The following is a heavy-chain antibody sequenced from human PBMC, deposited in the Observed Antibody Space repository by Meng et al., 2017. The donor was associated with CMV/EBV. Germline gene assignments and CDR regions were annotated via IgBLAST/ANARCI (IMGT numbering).Heavy chain of an antibody. Sequence: QVPLLRDGAVETKPGASVNDSCKAAGYNFTGYYMHWVRQAPGQGLEWIGWINPNNGGTNYAQKFQGRVTMTRDTSISTAYMELSRLRSDDTAVYYCARVGVRLGPFDYWGQGTLVTVSS. CDR2: INPNNGGT. D-gene: IGHD1-26*01. CDR1: GYNFTGYY. CDR3: ARVGVRLGPFDY. J-gene: IGHJ4*02. V-gene: IGHV1-2*02.